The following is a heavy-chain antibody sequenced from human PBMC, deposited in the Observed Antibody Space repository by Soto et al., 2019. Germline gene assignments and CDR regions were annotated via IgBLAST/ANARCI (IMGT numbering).Heavy chain of an antibody. Sequence: EVQLVESGGGLVKPGGSLRLSCAASGFTFSSYSMNWVRQAPGKGLEWVSSISSSSSYIYYADSVKGRFTISRDNAKSSLYLQMNSLRAEDTAVYYCARISSGWTDAFDIWGQGTMVTVSS. V-gene: IGHV3-21*01. CDR1: GFTFSSYS. CDR3: ARISSGWTDAFDI. D-gene: IGHD6-19*01. CDR2: ISSSSSYI. J-gene: IGHJ3*02.